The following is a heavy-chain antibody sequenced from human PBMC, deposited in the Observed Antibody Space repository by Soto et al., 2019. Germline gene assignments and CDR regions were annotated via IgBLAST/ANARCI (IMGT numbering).Heavy chain of an antibody. Sequence: QVQLQESGPGLVKPSETLSLTCTVSGGSISSYYWSWIRQPPGKGLEWIGYIYYSGSTNYNPSLKSRVTISVDTSKNQFSLKLSSVTAADTAVYYCARVSRRNDCFDYWGQGTLVTVSS. CDR2: IYYSGST. D-gene: IGHD1-1*01. V-gene: IGHV4-59*01. J-gene: IGHJ4*02. CDR3: ARVSRRNDCFDY. CDR1: GGSISSYY.